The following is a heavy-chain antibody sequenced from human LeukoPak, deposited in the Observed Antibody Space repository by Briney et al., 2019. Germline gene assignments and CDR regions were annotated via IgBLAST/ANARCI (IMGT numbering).Heavy chain of an antibody. D-gene: IGHD6-13*01. V-gene: IGHV4-34*01. CDR3: ARAGRYSSSRLGI. Sequence: SETLSLTCAAYGGSFSGYYWSWIRQPPGKGLEWIGEINHSGSTNYNPSLKSRVTISVDTSKNQFSLKPSCVTAADTAVYYCARAGRYSSSRLGIWGQGTMVTVSS. J-gene: IGHJ3*02. CDR2: INHSGST. CDR1: GGSFSGYY.